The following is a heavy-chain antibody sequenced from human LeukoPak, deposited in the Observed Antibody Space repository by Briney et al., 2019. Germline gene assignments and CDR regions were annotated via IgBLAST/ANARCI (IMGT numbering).Heavy chain of an antibody. CDR3: AKGPGSSWYGWFDP. CDR1: GFTFDDYA. Sequence: GGSLRLSCAASGFTFDDYAMHWVRQAPGKGLEWVSGISWNSGSIGHADSVKGRFTISRDNAKNSLYLQMNSLRAEDMALYYCAKGPGSSWYGWFDPWGQGTLVTVSS. V-gene: IGHV3-9*03. D-gene: IGHD6-13*01. CDR2: ISWNSGSI. J-gene: IGHJ5*02.